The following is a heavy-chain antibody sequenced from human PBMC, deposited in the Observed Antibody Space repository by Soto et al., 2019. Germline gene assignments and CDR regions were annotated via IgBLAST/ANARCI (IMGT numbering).Heavy chain of an antibody. CDR2: ISSSSSYT. V-gene: IGHV3-11*06. CDR3: AREGGYDFWSGYYWAY. Sequence: GGSLRLSCAASGFTFSDYYMSWIRQAPGKGLEWVSYISSSSSYTNYADSVKGRFTISRDNAKNSLYLQMNSLRAEDTAVYYCAREGGYDFWSGYYWAYWGQGTLVTVSS. CDR1: GFTFSDYY. D-gene: IGHD3-3*01. J-gene: IGHJ4*02.